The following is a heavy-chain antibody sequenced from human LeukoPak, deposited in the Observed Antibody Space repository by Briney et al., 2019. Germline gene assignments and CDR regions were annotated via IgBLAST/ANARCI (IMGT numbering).Heavy chain of an antibody. V-gene: IGHV5-51*01. CDR3: ARRFCSKSSCYKGPLFDC. CDR1: GCSFSTYW. CDR2: IYPGDSDT. D-gene: IGHD2-2*02. Sequence: LGESLKISCKGSGCSFSTYWIGWVRQMPGKGLEWMGLIYPGDSDTRYSPSFQGQVTISADKSISTAYLQWSSLKASDTAMYYCARRFCSKSSCYKGPLFDCWGQGTLVTVSS. J-gene: IGHJ4*02.